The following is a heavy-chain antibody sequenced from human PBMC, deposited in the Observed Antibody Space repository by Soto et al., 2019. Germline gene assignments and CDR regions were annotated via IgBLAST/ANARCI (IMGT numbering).Heavy chain of an antibody. V-gene: IGHV3-23*01. CDR3: AKDYDFWSGYLSGMDV. J-gene: IGHJ6*02. D-gene: IGHD3-3*01. CDR2: ISGSGGST. CDR1: GITLSSYA. Sequence: GGPLRISCATSGITLSSYAMSWVRQAPGKGLEWVSAISGSGGSTYYADSVKGRFTISRDNSKNTLYLQMNSLRAEDTAVYYCAKDYDFWSGYLSGMDVWGQETMVTVAS.